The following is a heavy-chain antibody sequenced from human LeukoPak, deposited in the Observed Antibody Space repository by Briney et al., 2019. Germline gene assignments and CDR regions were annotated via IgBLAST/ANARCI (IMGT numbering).Heavy chain of an antibody. V-gene: IGHV4-39*02. CDR3: AREVWLATYYFDY. CDR1: GGSISSNNNF. D-gene: IGHD6-19*01. Sequence: PSETLSLTCIVSGGSISSNNNFWGWIRQPPGKGLEWIGSIYYSGSTYYSPSLKSRVTISGDTSKNQFSLKLSSVTAADTAVYYCAREVWLATYYFDYWGQGTLVTVSS. J-gene: IGHJ4*02. CDR2: IYYSGST.